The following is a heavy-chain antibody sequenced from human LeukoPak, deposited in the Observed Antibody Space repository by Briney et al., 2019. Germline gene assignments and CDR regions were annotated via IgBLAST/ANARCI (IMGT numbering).Heavy chain of an antibody. CDR1: GGSISSYY. D-gene: IGHD1-1*01. Sequence: SETLSLTRTVSGGSISSYYWGWIRQPPGKGLGWIGCIHYSGNTHYNPSPKSRVTISVDTSKNQFSLKLNSVTAADTAVYYCAGLSINWNALGYWGQGTLVTVSS. J-gene: IGHJ4*02. CDR2: IHYSGNT. CDR3: AGLSINWNALGY. V-gene: IGHV4-59*01.